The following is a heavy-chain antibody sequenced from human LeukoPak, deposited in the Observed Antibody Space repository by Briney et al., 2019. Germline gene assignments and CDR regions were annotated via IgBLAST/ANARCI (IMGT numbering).Heavy chain of an antibody. V-gene: IGHV3-66*01. CDR1: GFTVSSNY. D-gene: IGHD1-26*01. CDR3: ARDFGGSYGY. Sequence: GRSLRLSCAASGFTVSSNYMIWVPQPPGKGLKWVSVIYSGGSTYYPDSVKGRFTISRDNSKNTLYLQMNSLRAEDTAVYYCARDFGGSYGYWGQGTLVTVSS. CDR2: IYSGGST. J-gene: IGHJ4*02.